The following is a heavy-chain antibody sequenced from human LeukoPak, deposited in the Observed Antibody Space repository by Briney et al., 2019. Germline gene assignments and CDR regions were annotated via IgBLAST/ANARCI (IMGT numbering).Heavy chain of an antibody. Sequence: SETLSLTCTVSGVSITSYYWSWLRQPPGKGLEWIGYLFHSGTRRYNPSLRSRVTISADTTKNQIFLTLNSTTAADTAVYYCARRRGWKQQLVYFDYWGQGTLASVSS. D-gene: IGHD1-1*01. V-gene: IGHV4-59*08. J-gene: IGHJ4*02. CDR1: GVSITSYY. CDR3: ARRRGWKQQLVYFDY. CDR2: LFHSGTR.